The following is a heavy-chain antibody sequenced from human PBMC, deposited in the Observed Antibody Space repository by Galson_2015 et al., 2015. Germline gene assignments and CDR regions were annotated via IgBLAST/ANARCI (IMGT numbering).Heavy chain of an antibody. Sequence: SVKVSCKASGYTFTSYAMHWVRQAPGQRLEWMGWINAGNGNTKYSQKFQGRVTITRDTSASTAYMELSSLRSEDTAVYYCARVVGYSGYDFGLDYWGQGTLVTVSS. D-gene: IGHD5-12*01. CDR1: GYTFTSYA. J-gene: IGHJ4*02. V-gene: IGHV1-3*01. CDR2: INAGNGNT. CDR3: ARVVGYSGYDFGLDY.